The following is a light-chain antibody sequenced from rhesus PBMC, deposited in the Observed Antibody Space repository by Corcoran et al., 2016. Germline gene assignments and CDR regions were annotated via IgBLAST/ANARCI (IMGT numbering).Light chain of an antibody. Sequence: DIVMTQTPPSLPVTPGEPASISCRSSQSLLHTDGDTYLYWYLQKPGQHPRLLIYRVSNRFSGVPDRFSGSGSGTDFTLKISRVKAEDVGVYYCMQALQTPLTFGGGTKVEIK. J-gene: IGKJ4*01. CDR2: RVS. V-gene: IGKV2-73*01. CDR1: QSLLHTDGDTY. CDR3: MQALQTPLT.